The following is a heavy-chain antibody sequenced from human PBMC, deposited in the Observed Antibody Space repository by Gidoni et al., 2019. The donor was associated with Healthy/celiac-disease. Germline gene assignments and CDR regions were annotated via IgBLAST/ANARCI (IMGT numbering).Heavy chain of an antibody. CDR3: AVYYGGNSGDAFDI. Sequence: QVQLVQSGAEVKKPGASVKVSCKSSGYTFTSYGISWVRQAPGQGLEWMGWISAYNGNTNYAQKRQGRVTMTTDTSTSTAYMELRSLRSDDTAVDYCAVYYGGNSGDAFDIWGQGTMVTVSS. CDR1: GYTFTSYG. D-gene: IGHD4-17*01. J-gene: IGHJ3*02. V-gene: IGHV1-18*01. CDR2: ISAYNGNT.